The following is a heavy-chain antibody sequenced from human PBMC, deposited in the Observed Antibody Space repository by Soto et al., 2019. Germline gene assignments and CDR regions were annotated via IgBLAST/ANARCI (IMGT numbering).Heavy chain of an antibody. J-gene: IGHJ4*02. D-gene: IGHD1-26*01. Sequence: EVQLLESGGGLVQPGWSLRLSCAISGFTFSTYAMSWVRQAPGKGLEWVSTLTISGSSTYYGDSVKARFTISRDNSKNTLDLQMSSLRAEDTAVYYCARQLMGATYKPLDSWGPGTLVTVSS. CDR2: LTISGSST. CDR3: ARQLMGATYKPLDS. CDR1: GFTFSTYA. V-gene: IGHV3-23*01.